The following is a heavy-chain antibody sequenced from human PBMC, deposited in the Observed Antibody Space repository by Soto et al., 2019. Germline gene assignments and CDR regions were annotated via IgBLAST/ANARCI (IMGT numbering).Heavy chain of an antibody. CDR3: ARYDSSGYYSYWYFDL. Sequence: EVQLVESGGGLIQPGGSLRLSCAASGFTVSSNYMSWVRQAPGKGLEWVSVIYSGGSTYYADSGKGRFTISRDNSQNTLYLQVNGLRAEDTAVYYCARYDSSGYYSYWYFDLWGRGTLVTVSS. CDR2: IYSGGST. V-gene: IGHV3-53*01. D-gene: IGHD3-22*01. CDR1: GFTVSSNY. J-gene: IGHJ2*01.